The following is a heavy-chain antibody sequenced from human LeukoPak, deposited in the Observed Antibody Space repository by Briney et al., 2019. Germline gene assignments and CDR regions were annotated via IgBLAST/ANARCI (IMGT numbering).Heavy chain of an antibody. CDR2: INWNGGST. CDR3: ARSMYEATGFDY. V-gene: IGHV3-20*04. CDR1: GFTFDDYG. D-gene: IGHD1-26*01. Sequence: GGSLRLSCAASGFTFDDYGMSWVRQAPGKGLEWVSGINWNGGSTGYADSVKGRFTISRDNAKNSLYLQMNSLRAEDTALCYCARSMYEATGFDYWGQGTLVTVSS. J-gene: IGHJ4*02.